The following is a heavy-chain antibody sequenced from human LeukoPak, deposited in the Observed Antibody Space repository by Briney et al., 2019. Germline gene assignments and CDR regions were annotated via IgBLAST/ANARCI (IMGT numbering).Heavy chain of an antibody. D-gene: IGHD3-10*01. CDR2: ISWNSGRI. V-gene: IGHV3-9*01. CDR3: ARARKGSSSHLSYFDY. CDR1: GFTFDDYA. J-gene: IGHJ4*02. Sequence: GGSLRLSCAASGFTFDDYAMHWVRQAPGKGLEWVSGISWNSGRIGYADSVKGRFTISRDNAKNSLYLQMNSLRAEDTAVYYCARARKGSSSHLSYFDYWGQGTLVTVSS.